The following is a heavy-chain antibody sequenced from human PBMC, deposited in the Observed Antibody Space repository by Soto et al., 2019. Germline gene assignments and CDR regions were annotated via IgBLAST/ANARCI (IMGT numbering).Heavy chain of an antibody. Sequence: LSLSCAASGFDVNGDYMNLVRQTPGKGLEWVASIYSGETTYYADFVRGRFTISSDKSKNTLYFQLSSLRIEDTAVYYCTRDGRGLGRLSLFEYWGQGVLVTVSS. V-gene: IGHV3-53*01. J-gene: IGHJ4*02. D-gene: IGHD2-21*02. CDR2: IYSGETT. CDR3: TRDGRGLGRLSLFEY. CDR1: GFDVNGDY.